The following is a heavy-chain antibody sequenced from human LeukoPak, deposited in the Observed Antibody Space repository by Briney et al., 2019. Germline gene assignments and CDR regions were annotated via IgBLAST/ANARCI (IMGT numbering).Heavy chain of an antibody. CDR3: ARGGSGWYSRLFDY. V-gene: IGHV4-59*12. CDR2: IYYSGST. Sequence: SETLSLTCTVSGGSISSYYWSWIRQPPGKGLEWIGYIYYSGSTNYNPSLKSRVTISVDKSKNQFSLKLSSVTAADTAVYYCARGGSGWYSRLFDYWGQGTLVTVSS. CDR1: GGSISSYY. J-gene: IGHJ4*02. D-gene: IGHD6-19*01.